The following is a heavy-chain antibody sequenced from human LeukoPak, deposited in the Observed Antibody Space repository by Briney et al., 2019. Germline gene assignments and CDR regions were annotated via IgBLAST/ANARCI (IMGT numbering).Heavy chain of an antibody. Sequence: PGGSLRLSCAASGFTFSSYEMNWVRQAPGKGLEWVSSISGSSSYIYYADSVKGRFTISRHNAKNSLYLQMNSLRAEDTAVYYCAKGQQWLDQVFEYWGQGTLVTVSS. CDR2: ISGSSSYI. J-gene: IGHJ4*02. CDR3: AKGQQWLDQVFEY. V-gene: IGHV3-21*04. CDR1: GFTFSSYE. D-gene: IGHD6-19*01.